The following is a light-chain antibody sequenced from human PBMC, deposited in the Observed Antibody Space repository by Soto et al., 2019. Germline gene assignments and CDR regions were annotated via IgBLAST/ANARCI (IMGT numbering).Light chain of an antibody. CDR2: RNN. V-gene: IGLV1-47*01. Sequence: QPLLAQPPSASGTPGQRVTISCSGSSSNIGSNYVYWYQQLPGTAPKLLIYRNNQRPSGVPDRFSGSKSGTSASLAISGLRSEDEADYYCAAWDDSLSGVVFGGGTHLTAL. J-gene: IGLJ2*01. CDR1: SSNIGSNY. CDR3: AAWDDSLSGVV.